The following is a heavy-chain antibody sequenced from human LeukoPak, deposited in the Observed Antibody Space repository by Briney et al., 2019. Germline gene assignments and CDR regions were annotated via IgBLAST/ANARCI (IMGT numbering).Heavy chain of an antibody. CDR2: ISVDGHGS. J-gene: IGHJ4*02. D-gene: IGHD1-1*01. Sequence: PGGSLRLSCAASGFLINSDVMTWVRQPPGRGLEWVSAISVDGHGSDYANSVKGRFTISRDNAKNIVYLQMNSLTAEDTALYYCARRVGGTPDYWGRGNQVTVSS. CDR3: ARRVGGTPDY. V-gene: IGHV3-23*01. CDR1: GFLINSDV.